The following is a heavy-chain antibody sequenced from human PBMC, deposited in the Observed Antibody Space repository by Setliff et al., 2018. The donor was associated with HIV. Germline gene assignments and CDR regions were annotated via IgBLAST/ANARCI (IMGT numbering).Heavy chain of an antibody. J-gene: IGHJ1*01. V-gene: IGHV4-61*02. D-gene: IGHD6-19*01. CDR1: GGSISSGSYY. Sequence: PSETLSLTCTVSGGSISSGSYYWSWIRQPAGKGLEWIGRIYTSGSTNYNPSLKSRVTISGDTSKNQFSLKLSSVTSADTAVYYCARGGSAMAGPAEYFQHWGQGTLVTVSS. CDR3: ARGGSAMAGPAEYFQH. CDR2: IYTSGST.